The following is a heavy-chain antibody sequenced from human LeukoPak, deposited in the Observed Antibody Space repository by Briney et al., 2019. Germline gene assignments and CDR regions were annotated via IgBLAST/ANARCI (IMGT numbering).Heavy chain of an antibody. CDR3: ARVPSGSYSPDFDY. V-gene: IGHV3-21*01. CDR2: ISSSSYI. Sequence: PGESLRLSCAASGFTFSSYSMNWVRQAPGKGLEWVSSISSSSYIYYADSVKGRFTISRDNAKNSLYLQMNSLRAEDTAVYYCARVPSGSYSPDFDYWGQGTLVTVSS. J-gene: IGHJ4*02. CDR1: GFTFSSYS. D-gene: IGHD1-26*01.